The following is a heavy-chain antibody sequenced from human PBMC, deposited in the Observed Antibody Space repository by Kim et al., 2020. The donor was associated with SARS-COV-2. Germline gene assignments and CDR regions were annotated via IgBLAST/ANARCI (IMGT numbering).Heavy chain of an antibody. CDR3: AKDLEGIAVAGTKDTDDY. Sequence: GGSLRLSCAASGFTFSSYAMSWVRQAPGKGLEWVSVIYSGGSSTYYADSVKGRFTISRDNSKNTLYLQMNSLRAEDTAVYYCAKDLEGIAVAGTKDTDDYWGQGTLVTVSS. D-gene: IGHD6-19*01. CDR1: GFTFSSYA. V-gene: IGHV3-23*03. CDR2: IYSGGSST. J-gene: IGHJ4*02.